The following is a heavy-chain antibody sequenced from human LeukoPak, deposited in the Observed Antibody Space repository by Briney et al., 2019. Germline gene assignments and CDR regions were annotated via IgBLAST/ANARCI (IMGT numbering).Heavy chain of an antibody. J-gene: IGHJ4*02. CDR3: ADNLSR. V-gene: IGHV3-48*04. CDR1: GFTLNTSS. CDR2: IHKSTNPI. D-gene: IGHD1-1*01. Sequence: GGSLRLSCAASGFTLNTSSMNWVRQAPGKGLEWISYIHKSTNPIYYAGSVKGRFTISRDSAKNSLYLQMNSLRAEDTAMYYCADNLSRWGQGTLVTVSS.